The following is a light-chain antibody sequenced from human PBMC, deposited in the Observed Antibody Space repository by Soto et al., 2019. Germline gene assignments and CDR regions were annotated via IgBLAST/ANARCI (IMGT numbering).Light chain of an antibody. CDR1: SSNIGAGYD. CDR3: QSYDSSLSGWV. Sequence: QSVLTQPPSVSGAPGQRVTISCTGSSSNIGAGYDVHWYQQLPGTAPKLLIYGNCNRPSGVPDRFSGSKSGTSASLAITGLQAEDEADSYCQSYDSSLSGWVFGGGTKLTVL. J-gene: IGLJ3*02. CDR2: GNC. V-gene: IGLV1-40*01.